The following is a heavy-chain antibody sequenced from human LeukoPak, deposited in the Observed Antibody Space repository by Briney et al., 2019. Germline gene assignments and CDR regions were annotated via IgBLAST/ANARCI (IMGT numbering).Heavy chain of an antibody. CDR2: IYSGGST. Sequence: GGSLRLSCAASGFTVSSNYMSWVRQAPGKGLEWVSVIYSGGSTYYADSVKGRFTISRDNSKNTLYLQMNSLRAVDTAVYYCARDARDTAMVTYWGQGTLVTVSS. D-gene: IGHD5-18*01. V-gene: IGHV3-66*01. J-gene: IGHJ4*02. CDR1: GFTVSSNY. CDR3: ARDARDTAMVTY.